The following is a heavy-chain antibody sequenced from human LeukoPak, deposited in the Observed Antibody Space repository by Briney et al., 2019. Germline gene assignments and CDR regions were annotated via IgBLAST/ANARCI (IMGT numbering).Heavy chain of an antibody. V-gene: IGHV3-48*02. CDR3: ATQNLVHRAYYFDY. CDR2: ISSSSSTI. CDR1: GFTFSSYS. J-gene: IGHJ4*02. D-gene: IGHD6-6*01. Sequence: PGGSLRLSCAASGFTFSSYSMNWVRQAPGKGLEWVSYISSSSSTIYYADSVKGRFTISRDNAKNSLYLQMNILRDEDTAVYYCATQNLVHRAYYFDYWGQGTLVTVSS.